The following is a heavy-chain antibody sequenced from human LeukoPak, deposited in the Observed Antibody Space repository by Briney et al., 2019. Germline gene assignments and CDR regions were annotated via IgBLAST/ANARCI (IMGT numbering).Heavy chain of an antibody. J-gene: IGHJ4*02. CDR2: IYHSGST. D-gene: IGHD3-10*02. V-gene: IGHV4-38-2*02. CDR3: ASIFGTNAPIFDY. Sequence: SETLSLTCTVSGYSISSGYYWGWIRQPPGKGLEWIGSIYHSGSTYYNPSLKSRVTISVDTSKNQFSLKLSSVTAADTAVYYCASIFGTNAPIFDYWGQGTLVTVSS. CDR1: GYSISSGYY.